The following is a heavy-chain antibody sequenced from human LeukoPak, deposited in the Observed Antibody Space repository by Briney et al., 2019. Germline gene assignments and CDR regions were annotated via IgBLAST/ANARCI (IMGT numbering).Heavy chain of an antibody. CDR3: AKEVGYCSGGSCPGWFDP. V-gene: IGHV3-30*18. CDR1: GFTFSDYV. Sequence: HPGGSLRLSCAASGFTFSDYVMHWVRQAPGKGLEWVAVISVDGNNKYYGDSVKGRFTISRDNSKNTLYLQINSLRAEDTAVYYCAKEVGYCSGGSCPGWFDPWGQGTLVTGSS. D-gene: IGHD2-15*01. J-gene: IGHJ5*02. CDR2: ISVDGNNK.